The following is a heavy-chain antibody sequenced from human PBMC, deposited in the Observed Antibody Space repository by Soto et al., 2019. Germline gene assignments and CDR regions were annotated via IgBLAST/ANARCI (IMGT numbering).Heavy chain of an antibody. D-gene: IGHD6-13*01. CDR1: GDAIYIGGYY. CDR2: IYHTGKT. V-gene: IGHV4-31*03. CDR3: ARYRREAVAGYTLDN. J-gene: IGHJ4*02. Sequence: SETLSLTCTVSGDAIYIGGYYWTWIRQHPGKGLEWIGYIYHTGKTYYNPSLKSRVTISEDTSKSQFSLKVNSMTAADTAVYYCARYRREAVAGYTLDNWGQGILVTVSS.